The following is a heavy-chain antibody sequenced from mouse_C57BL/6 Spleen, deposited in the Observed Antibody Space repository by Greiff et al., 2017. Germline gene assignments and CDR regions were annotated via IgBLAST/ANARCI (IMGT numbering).Heavy chain of an antibody. J-gene: IGHJ2*01. Sequence: EVQLVESGGGLVKPGGSLKLSCAASGFTFSSYTMSWVRQTPEKRLEWVATISGGGGNTYYPDSVKGRFTISRDNAKNTLYLQMSSLRSEDTALYYCARQGYGSTFDYWGQGTTLTVSS. CDR1: GFTFSSYT. CDR3: ARQGYGSTFDY. CDR2: ISGGGGNT. V-gene: IGHV5-9*01. D-gene: IGHD1-1*01.